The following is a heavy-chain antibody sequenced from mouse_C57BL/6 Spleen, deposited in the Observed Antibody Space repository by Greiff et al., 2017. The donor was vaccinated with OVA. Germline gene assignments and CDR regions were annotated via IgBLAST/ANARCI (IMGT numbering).Heavy chain of an antibody. CDR1: GFTFSNYW. V-gene: IGHV6-3*01. D-gene: IGHD2-4*01. Sequence: EVKVVESGGGLVQPGGSMKLSCVASGFTFSNYWMNWVRQSPEKGLEWVAQIRLKSDNYATHYAESVKGRFTISRDDSKSSVYLQMNNLRAEDTGIYYCTRLPYWYFDVWGTGTTVTVSS. CDR2: IRLKSDNYAT. J-gene: IGHJ1*03. CDR3: TRLPYWYFDV.